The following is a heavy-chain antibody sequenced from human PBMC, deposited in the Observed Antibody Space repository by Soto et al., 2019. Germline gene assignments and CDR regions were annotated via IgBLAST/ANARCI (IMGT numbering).Heavy chain of an antibody. V-gene: IGHV3-74*01. CDR1: GFTFSYYW. CDR2: VNNDGSTT. D-gene: IGHD2-2*01. Sequence: GGSLRLSCAASGFTFSYYWMHWVRQAPGEGLVWISFVNNDGSTTNYADSVKGRFTIARDNAKNTLYLQMNSLRVEDTAVYYCARTSHPFCSSASCEWFDPWGQGTLVTVSS. CDR3: ARTSHPFCSSASCEWFDP. J-gene: IGHJ5*02.